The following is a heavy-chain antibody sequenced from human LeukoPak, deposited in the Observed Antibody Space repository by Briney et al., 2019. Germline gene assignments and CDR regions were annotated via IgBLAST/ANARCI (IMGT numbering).Heavy chain of an antibody. Sequence: GGSLRLSCAASGFTFSSYAMSWVRQAPGKGLEWVSYISSSSSTIYYADSVKGRFTISRDNAKNSLYLQMDSLRDEDTAVYYCAREISSTLDYYYYYGMDVWGQGTTVTVSS. D-gene: IGHD6-6*01. V-gene: IGHV3-48*02. CDR2: ISSSSSTI. J-gene: IGHJ6*02. CDR1: GFTFSSYA. CDR3: AREISSTLDYYYYYGMDV.